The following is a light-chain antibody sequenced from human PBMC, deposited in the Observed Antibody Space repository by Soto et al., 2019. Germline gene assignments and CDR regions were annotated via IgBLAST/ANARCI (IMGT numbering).Light chain of an antibody. Sequence: EFVLTQSPGTLSLSPGERATLSCRASQSLTNSFMAWYQQKPGQAPRLLIYDTSSRASGIPDRFSGSGSGTDFTLTISRLETEDFAVFYCQQYGTSEIIFGQATRLEI. V-gene: IGKV3-20*01. CDR2: DTS. CDR1: QSLTNSF. CDR3: QQYGTSEII. J-gene: IGKJ5*01.